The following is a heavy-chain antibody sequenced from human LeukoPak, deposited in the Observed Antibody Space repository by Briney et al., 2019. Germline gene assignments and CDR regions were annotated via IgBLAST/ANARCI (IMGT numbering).Heavy chain of an antibody. V-gene: IGHV4-59*01. CDR1: GGSISSYY. CDR3: ARLRWLQLRYFDY. CDR2: IYYSGST. Sequence: SETLSLTCTVSGGSISSYYWSWIRQPPGKGLEWIGYIYYSGSTNYNPSLKGRVTISVDTSKNQFSLKLSSVTAADTAVYYCARLRWLQLRYFDYWGQGTLVTVSS. D-gene: IGHD5-24*01. J-gene: IGHJ4*02.